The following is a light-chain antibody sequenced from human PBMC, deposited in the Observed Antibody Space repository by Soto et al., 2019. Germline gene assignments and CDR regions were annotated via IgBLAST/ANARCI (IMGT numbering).Light chain of an antibody. CDR1: SSNIGRNT. J-gene: IGLJ3*02. CDR3: AVWDDSLNGWV. V-gene: IGLV1-44*01. Sequence: QSVLTQPPSASGTPGQRVTISCFGSSSNIGRNTVNWFQQLPGTAPKLLIYSNNQRPSGVRDRFSGSKSGTSASLAISGLQSGDEADYYCAVWDDSLNGWVFGGGTQLTVL. CDR2: SNN.